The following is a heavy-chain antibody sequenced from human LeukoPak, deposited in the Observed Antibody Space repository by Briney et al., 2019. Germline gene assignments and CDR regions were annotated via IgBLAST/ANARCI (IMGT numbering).Heavy chain of an antibody. V-gene: IGHV1-24*01. Sequence: ASVKVSCKVSGYTLTELSMHWVRQAPGKGLEWMGGFDPEDGETIYAQKFQGRVTMTEDTSTDTAYMELSSLRSEDTAVYYCAREGGPYYDSSGYTNWFDPWGQGTLVTVSS. CDR2: FDPEDGET. D-gene: IGHD3-22*01. J-gene: IGHJ5*02. CDR3: AREGGPYYDSSGYTNWFDP. CDR1: GYTLTELS.